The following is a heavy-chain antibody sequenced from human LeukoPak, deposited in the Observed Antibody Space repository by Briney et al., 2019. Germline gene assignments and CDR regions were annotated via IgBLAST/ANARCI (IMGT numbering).Heavy chain of an antibody. J-gene: IGHJ3*02. V-gene: IGHV4-4*07. D-gene: IGHD3-3*01. CDR2: IYTSGST. CDR3: ARASPLITIFGTDAFDI. CDR1: GGSISSYY. Sequence: SETLSLTCTVSGGSISSYYWSWIRQPAGKGLEWIGRIYTSGSTYYNPSLKSRVTMSVDTSKNQFSLKLSSVTAADTAVYYCARASPLITIFGTDAFDIWGQGTMVTVSS.